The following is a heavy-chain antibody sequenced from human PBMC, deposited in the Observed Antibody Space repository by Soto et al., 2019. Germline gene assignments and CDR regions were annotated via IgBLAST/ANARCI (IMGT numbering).Heavy chain of an antibody. J-gene: IGHJ5*01. Sequence: VKVSCKASGYTLTAFYIHWVRQAPGQGLEWMGWINPNSGGTNYAQRFQGRVTMTRDTSIRTAYMELRRLRSDDTAVYFCARGRYCLTGRCFPTWFDSWGQGALVTVSS. CDR1: GYTLTAFY. CDR3: ARGRYCLTGRCFPTWFDS. V-gene: IGHV1-2*02. CDR2: INPNSGGT. D-gene: IGHD7-27*01.